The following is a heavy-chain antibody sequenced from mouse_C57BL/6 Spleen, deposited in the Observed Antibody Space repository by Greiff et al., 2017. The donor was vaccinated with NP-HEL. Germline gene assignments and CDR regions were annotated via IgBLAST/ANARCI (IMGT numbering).Heavy chain of an antibody. Sequence: EVQRVESGPGLVKPSQSLSLTCSVTGYSITSGYYWNWIRQFPGNKLEWMGYISYDGSNNYNPSLKNRISITRDTSKNQFCLKLNSVTTEDTATYYCARAYKGAMDYWGQGTSVTVSS. J-gene: IGHJ4*01. CDR3: ARAYKGAMDY. CDR1: GYSITSGYY. V-gene: IGHV3-6*01. D-gene: IGHD1-3*01. CDR2: ISYDGSN.